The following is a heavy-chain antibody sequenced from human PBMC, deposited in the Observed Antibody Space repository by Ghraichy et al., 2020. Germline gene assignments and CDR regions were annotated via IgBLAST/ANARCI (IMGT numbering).Heavy chain of an antibody. CDR2: ISSSGSTI. Sequence: GGSLRLSCAASGFTFSDYYMSWIRQAPGKGLEWVSYISSSGSTIYYADSVKGRFTISRDNAKNSLYLQMNSLRAEDTAVYYCARRGPGPNSSSWYPLSSYFDYWGQGTLVTVSS. D-gene: IGHD6-13*01. J-gene: IGHJ4*02. CDR3: ARRGPGPNSSSWYPLSSYFDY. CDR1: GFTFSDYY. V-gene: IGHV3-11*01.